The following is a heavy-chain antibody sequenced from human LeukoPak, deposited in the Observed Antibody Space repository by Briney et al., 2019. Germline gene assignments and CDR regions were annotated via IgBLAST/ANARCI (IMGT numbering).Heavy chain of an antibody. CDR3: ARDSITIFGVVIRRRSSDY. Sequence: ASVKVSCKASGFIFTSYGISWVRQAPGQGLEWMGWISAYNGNTNYAQKLQGRVTMTTDTSTSTAYMELRGLRSDDTAVYYCARDSITIFGVVIRRRSSDYWGQGTLVTVSS. D-gene: IGHD3-3*01. CDR2: ISAYNGNT. J-gene: IGHJ4*02. V-gene: IGHV1-18*01. CDR1: GFIFTSYG.